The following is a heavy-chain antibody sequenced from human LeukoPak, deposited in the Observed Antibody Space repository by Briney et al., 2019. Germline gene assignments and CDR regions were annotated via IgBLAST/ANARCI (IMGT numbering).Heavy chain of an antibody. V-gene: IGHV3-23*01. CDR1: GFTFSSYA. CDR2: ISGSGGST. J-gene: IGHJ4*02. D-gene: IGHD3-10*01. Sequence: GGSLRLSCAASGFTFSSYAMSWVRQAPGKGLEWVSAISGSGGSTYYADSVKGRFTISRDNSKNTLFLQMNSLRAEDTAIYYCAKASAFGELNRPFDYWGQGTLVTVSS. CDR3: AKASAFGELNRPFDY.